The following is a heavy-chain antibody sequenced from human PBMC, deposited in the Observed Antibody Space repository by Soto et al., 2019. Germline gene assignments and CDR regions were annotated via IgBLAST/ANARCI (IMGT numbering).Heavy chain of an antibody. CDR3: ARNSRGYIFGYYFDS. D-gene: IGHD5-18*01. J-gene: IGHJ4*02. CDR1: GGSISGYF. Sequence: PSDTLSLTCTVSGGSISGYFWSWVRQPAGKGLEWIGRFFPSGSTNYNPSLSSRVTMSVDTSKSLFSLRLSSVTAADTAVYYCARNSRGYIFGYYFDSWGQGTQVTVSS. CDR2: FFPSGST. V-gene: IGHV4-4*07.